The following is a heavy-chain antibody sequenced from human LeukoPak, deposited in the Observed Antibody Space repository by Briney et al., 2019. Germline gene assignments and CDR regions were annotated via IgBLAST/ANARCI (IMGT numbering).Heavy chain of an antibody. CDR2: IGAYNGNT. Sequence: ASVKVSCKASGYTFTSYGISWVRQAPGQGLEWMGWIGAYNGNTNYAQKLQGRVTMTTDTPTSTAYMELRSLRSDDTAVYYCARRIQPKNWFDPWGQGTLVTVSS. J-gene: IGHJ5*02. CDR3: ARRIQPKNWFDP. D-gene: IGHD5-18*01. CDR1: GYTFTSYG. V-gene: IGHV1-18*01.